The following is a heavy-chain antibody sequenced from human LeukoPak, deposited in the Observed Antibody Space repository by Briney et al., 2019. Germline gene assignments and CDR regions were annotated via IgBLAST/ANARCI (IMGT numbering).Heavy chain of an antibody. CDR3: ARYSGSYGMDV. Sequence: SETLSLTCTVSGGSISSYYWSWIRQPPGKGLEWIGYIYYSGSTNYNPSLKSQVTISVDTSKNQFSLKLSSVTAADTAVYYCARYSGSYGMDVWGQGTTVTVSS. D-gene: IGHD1-26*01. J-gene: IGHJ6*02. CDR2: IYYSGST. V-gene: IGHV4-59*08. CDR1: GGSISSYY.